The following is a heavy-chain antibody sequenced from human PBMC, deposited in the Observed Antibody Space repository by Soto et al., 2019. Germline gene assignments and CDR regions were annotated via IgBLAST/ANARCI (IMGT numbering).Heavy chain of an antibody. CDR1: GFTFSRYW. J-gene: IGHJ4*02. Sequence: EVQLVESGGGLVQPGGSLRLSCAASGFTFSRYWMSWVRQAPGKGLEWVANIKQDGGAKYYEDSVKGRCTISRDNAKNSLHLQMNSLRAEDTAVYYCARGHDYGDLDYWGQGTLVTVSS. D-gene: IGHD4-17*01. V-gene: IGHV3-7*04. CDR2: IKQDGGAK. CDR3: ARGHDYGDLDY.